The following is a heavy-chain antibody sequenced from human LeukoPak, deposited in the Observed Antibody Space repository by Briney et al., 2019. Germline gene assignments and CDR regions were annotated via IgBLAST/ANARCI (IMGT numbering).Heavy chain of an antibody. CDR2: ISAYNGNT. V-gene: IGHV1-18*04. Sequence: ASVKVSCKASGYTFTNYGISWVRQAPGQGLEWMGWISAYNGNTNYAQKLQGRVTMTTYTSTSTAYMEVRSLRSDDTAVYYCARETGSYKGNYFDYWGQGTLVTDSS. D-gene: IGHD3-9*01. J-gene: IGHJ4*02. CDR3: ARETGSYKGNYFDY. CDR1: GYTFTNYG.